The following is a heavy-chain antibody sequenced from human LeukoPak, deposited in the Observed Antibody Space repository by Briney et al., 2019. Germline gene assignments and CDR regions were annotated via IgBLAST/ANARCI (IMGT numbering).Heavy chain of an antibody. J-gene: IGHJ4*02. CDR1: GGTFSSYA. CDR2: IIPIFGTA. Sequence: ASVKVSCKASGGTFSSYAISWVRQAPGQGLEWMGGIIPIFGTANYAQKFQGRVTITADESTSTAYMELSSLRSEDTAVYYCARDHDFWSGYDDPTRAEEVNFDYWGQGTLVTVSS. D-gene: IGHD3-3*01. V-gene: IGHV1-69*13. CDR3: ARDHDFWSGYDDPTRAEEVNFDY.